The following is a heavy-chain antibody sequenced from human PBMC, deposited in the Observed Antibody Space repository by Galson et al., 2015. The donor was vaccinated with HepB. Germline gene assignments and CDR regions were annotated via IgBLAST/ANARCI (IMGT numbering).Heavy chain of an antibody. CDR1: GFSLSNARLG. CDR3: ARLYEGDRYLDYFDY. D-gene: IGHD2-21*02. Sequence: PALVKPTQTLTLTCTVSGFSLSNARLGVSWIRQPPGKALEWLAHIFSNDEKSYTTSLRSRLTISKDTSKSQVVLTMTNMDPVDTATYYCARLYEGDRYLDYFDYWGQGTLVTVSS. J-gene: IGHJ4*02. CDR2: IFSNDEK. V-gene: IGHV2-26*01.